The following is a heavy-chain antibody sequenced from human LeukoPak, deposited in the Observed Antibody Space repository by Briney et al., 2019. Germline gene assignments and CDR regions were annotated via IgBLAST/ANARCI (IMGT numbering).Heavy chain of an antibody. J-gene: IGHJ4*02. V-gene: IGHV5-51*01. CDR2: IYPGDSDT. Sequence: GESLKISCRGSGYSFTNYWLAWVRPMPGKGLEWVGIIYPGDSDTRYSPSFQGQVTISADKSTSTAYLQWSSLKASDTAMYYCARHPLGPYYASSGYYNYFDYWGQGTLVTVSS. CDR3: ARHPLGPYYASSGYYNYFDY. D-gene: IGHD3-22*01. CDR1: GYSFTNYW.